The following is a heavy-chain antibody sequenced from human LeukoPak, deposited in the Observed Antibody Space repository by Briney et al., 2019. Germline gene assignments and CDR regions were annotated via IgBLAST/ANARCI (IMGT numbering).Heavy chain of an antibody. CDR1: GFTFSAFG. CDR3: AKLADTSTIDY. Sequence: PGGSLRLSCAAPGFTFSAFGMHWVRQAPGKGLEWISFIRYDGGLQYYGDSVKGRFSISRDNSKNTLYLQMNSLRTEDTAVYYCAKLADTSTIDYWGQGTLVTVSS. CDR2: IRYDGGLQ. J-gene: IGHJ4*02. V-gene: IGHV3-30*02. D-gene: IGHD5-18*01.